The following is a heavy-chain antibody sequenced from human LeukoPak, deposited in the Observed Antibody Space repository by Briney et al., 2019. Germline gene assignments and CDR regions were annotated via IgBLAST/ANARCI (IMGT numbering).Heavy chain of an antibody. CDR1: GFTFSRHG. CDR3: ARDPGLSPFDY. V-gene: IGHV3-33*01. Sequence: GGSLRLSCAPSGFTFSRHGMHWVRQAPGKGLEWVAVIWSDGSNEDYADSVKGRFTISRDNSKNTLYLQMNSLRAEDTAVYYCARDPGLSPFDYWGQGTLVTVSS. D-gene: IGHD3-16*02. CDR2: IWSDGSNE. J-gene: IGHJ4*02.